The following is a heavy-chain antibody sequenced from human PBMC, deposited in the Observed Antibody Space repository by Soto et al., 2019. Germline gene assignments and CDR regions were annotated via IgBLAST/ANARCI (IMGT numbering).Heavy chain of an antibody. CDR1: GGSVSSGRNY. CDR2: MYYSGSI. Sequence: PSETLSLTCTVSGGSVSSGRNYWNWIRQPPGKGLEWIGYMYYSGSINYNPSLKSRVTISVDTSKNQFSLKLTSVTAADTAVYYCARGSHCGGDCYSGYYYYYGMDAWGQGTTVTVSS. J-gene: IGHJ6*02. CDR3: ARGSHCGGDCYSGYYYYYGMDA. V-gene: IGHV4-61*01. D-gene: IGHD2-21*02.